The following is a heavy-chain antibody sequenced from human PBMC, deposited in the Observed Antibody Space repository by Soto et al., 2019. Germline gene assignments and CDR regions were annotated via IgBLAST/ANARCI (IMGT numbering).Heavy chain of an antibody. Sequence: EPLSLTCTVSGCSINTFYWSWVRQPAWKGLEWIGRIFSSGSTSFNPSLESRVAMSVDTSKNHFSLNLSSVTAADMAVYYCAREGSYSAYNFAHGIQLWSFDFWGQGALVTVSS. J-gene: IGHJ4*02. CDR1: GCSINTFY. CDR2: IFSSGST. D-gene: IGHD5-12*01. V-gene: IGHV4-4*07. CDR3: AREGSYSAYNFAHGIQLWSFDF.